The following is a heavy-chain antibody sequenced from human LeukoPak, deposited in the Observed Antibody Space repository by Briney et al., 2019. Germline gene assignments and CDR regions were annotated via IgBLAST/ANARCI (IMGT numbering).Heavy chain of an antibody. CDR3: ARLFGFGIVGATLGSGYYFDY. V-gene: IGHV3-23*01. CDR2: ISGSGGST. D-gene: IGHD1-26*01. Sequence: SGGSLRLSCAASGFTFSSYAMSWVRQAPGKGLEWVSAISGSGGSTYYADSVKGRFTISRDNAKNSLYLQMNSLRPEDTAVYYCARLFGFGIVGATLGSGYYFDYWGQGTLVTVSS. CDR1: GFTFSSYA. J-gene: IGHJ4*02.